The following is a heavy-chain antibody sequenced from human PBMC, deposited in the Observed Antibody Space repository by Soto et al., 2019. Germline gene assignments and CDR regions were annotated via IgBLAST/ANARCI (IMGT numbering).Heavy chain of an antibody. Sequence: EVQLVESGGGLVQPGGSLRLSCAASGFTVSSNYMSWVRQAPGKGLEWVSVIYSGGSAYYADSVKGRFTISRDNSKNTLYVQRSSLRAEETAVYYCARHGYSYGGGYFDCWGQGTLVTVSS. V-gene: IGHV3-66*04. CDR3: ARHGYSYGGGYFDC. D-gene: IGHD5-18*01. J-gene: IGHJ4*02. CDR2: IYSGGSA. CDR1: GFTVSSNY.